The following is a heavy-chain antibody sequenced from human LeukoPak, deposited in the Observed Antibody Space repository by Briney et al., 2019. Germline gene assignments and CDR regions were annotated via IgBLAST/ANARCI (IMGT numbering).Heavy chain of an antibody. J-gene: IGHJ6*02. CDR2: ISVSGSST. CDR3: AKKEQVVGGSYYGLDV. D-gene: IGHD6-6*01. Sequence: GWSLRLSCAASGFIVSNYAMNWVRQAPGKGLEWVSRISVSGSSTYYADSVEGRFTLSRDISKNTLYLQMNSLRAEDTAVYYCAKKEQVVGGSYYGLDVWGLGTLVTVSS. V-gene: IGHV3-23*01. CDR1: GFIVSNYA.